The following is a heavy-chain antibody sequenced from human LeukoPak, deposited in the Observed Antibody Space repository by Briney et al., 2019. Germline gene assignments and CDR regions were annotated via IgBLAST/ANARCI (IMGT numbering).Heavy chain of an antibody. V-gene: IGHV4-34*01. J-gene: IGHJ5*02. CDR1: GGSFSGYY. CDR2: INHSGST. D-gene: IGHD6-19*01. Sequence: SETLSLTCAVYGGSFSGYYWSWIRQPPGKVLEWIGEINHSGSTNYNPSLKSRVTISVDTSKNQFSLKLSSVTAADTAVYYCARAPPGIAVAGRDNNWFDPWGQGTLVTVSS. CDR3: ARAPPGIAVAGRDNNWFDP.